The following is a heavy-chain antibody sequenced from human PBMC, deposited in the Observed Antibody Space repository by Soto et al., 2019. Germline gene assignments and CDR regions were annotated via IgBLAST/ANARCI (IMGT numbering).Heavy chain of an antibody. J-gene: IGHJ3*01. CDR2: INPNSGGT. Sequence: ASVKVSCKPSGYTFTGYHIYWMRQAPGQGLEWVGWINPNSGGTNSAQRLQGRVTLTRDTSISTAYMELSSLRSDIPAGYYCALEIEAPVPCPFDFWGQGTMVTVSS. CDR1: GYTFTGYH. CDR3: ALEIEAPVPCPFDF. V-gene: IGHV1-2*02. D-gene: IGHD1-1*01.